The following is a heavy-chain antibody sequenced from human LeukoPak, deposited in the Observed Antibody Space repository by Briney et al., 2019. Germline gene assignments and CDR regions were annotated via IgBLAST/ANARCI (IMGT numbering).Heavy chain of an antibody. CDR3: ATNHPSRNDGWPLFDS. D-gene: IGHD1-1*01. CDR2: ISSSGHMI. V-gene: IGHV3-11*01. CDR1: GLTFSDYF. J-gene: IGHJ4*02. Sequence: GGSLRLSCAVSGLTFSDYFMSWIRQAPGKGLEWPSYISSSGHMIYYADSVKGRFTISRDNAKNSLYLQIHSLRAEDTAIYFCATNHPSRNDGWPLFDSWGRGTLVTVSS.